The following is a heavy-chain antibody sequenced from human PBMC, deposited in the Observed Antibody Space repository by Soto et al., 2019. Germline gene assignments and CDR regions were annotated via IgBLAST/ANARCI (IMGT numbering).Heavy chain of an antibody. D-gene: IGHD2-15*01. J-gene: IGHJ4*02. CDR2: VSIGGST. CDR1: GFTFSSYA. V-gene: IGHV3-23*01. Sequence: DVQLLDSGGGLVQPEGSLRLSCAASGFTFSSYAMGWVRQGPGKGLEWVAVVSIGGSTHYADSVMGRFTISRDNSQNTLSLQMNSLTAEDTAVYFCAKRRGAGAHFDYWGQGALVTVSS. CDR3: AKRRGAGAHFDY.